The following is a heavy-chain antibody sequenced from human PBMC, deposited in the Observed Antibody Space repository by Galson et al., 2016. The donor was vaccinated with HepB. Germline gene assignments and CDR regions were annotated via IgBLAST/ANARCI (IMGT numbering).Heavy chain of an antibody. Sequence: SLRLSCAASGFTVSSNYMSWVRQAPGKGLEWVSVIYSGGGTYYVDSVKGRFTISRDSSKNTLYLQMNSLRAEDTAVYYCARDLPLLGWGQGTLVTVSS. J-gene: IGHJ4*02. CDR1: GFTVSSNY. D-gene: IGHD2-15*01. CDR2: IYSGGGT. CDR3: ARDLPLLG. V-gene: IGHV3-53*01.